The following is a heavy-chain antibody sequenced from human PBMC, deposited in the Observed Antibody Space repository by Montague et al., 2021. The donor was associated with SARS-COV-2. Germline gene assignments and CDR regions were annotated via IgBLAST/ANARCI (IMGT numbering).Heavy chain of an antibody. J-gene: IGHJ6*02. CDR1: GGPISSYY. Sequence: SETLSLTCTVSGGPISSYYWSWIRQPPGKGLEWIGYIYYSGSTNXNPSLKSRVTISVDTSKNQFSLKLSSVTAADTAVYYCAGDTGEYCSGGSCLYGMDVWGQGTTVTVSS. CDR2: IYYSGST. D-gene: IGHD2-15*01. V-gene: IGHV4-59*01. CDR3: AGDTGEYCSGGSCLYGMDV.